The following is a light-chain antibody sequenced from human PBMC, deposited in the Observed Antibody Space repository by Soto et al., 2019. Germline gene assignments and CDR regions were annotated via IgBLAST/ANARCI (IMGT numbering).Light chain of an antibody. CDR3: QQYGSSPWT. CDR2: GAS. CDR1: QSVSSSY. Sequence: EIVLTQSAGTLSLSPGVRATLSCRASQSVSSSYLAWYQQKPGQAPRPLIYGASSRAIGIPDRFSGSGSGTDFTLTISRLEPEDFAVYYCQQYGSSPWTFGQGTKV. V-gene: IGKV3-20*01. J-gene: IGKJ1*01.